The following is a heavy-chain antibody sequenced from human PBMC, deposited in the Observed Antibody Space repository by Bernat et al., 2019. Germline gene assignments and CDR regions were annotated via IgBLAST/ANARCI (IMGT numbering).Heavy chain of an antibody. V-gene: IGHV3-33*01. Sequence: QVQLVESGGGVVQPGRSLRLPCAASGFTFSSYGMHWVRQAPGKGLEWVAVIWYDGSNKYYADYVKGRFTISRDNTKNTLYLKMSSLRAEDTAVYYCAREAGLVKYCFDYWGQGTLVTVSS. CDR2: IWYDGSNK. CDR3: AREAGLVKYCFDY. CDR1: GFTFSSYG. J-gene: IGHJ4*02. D-gene: IGHD6-19*01.